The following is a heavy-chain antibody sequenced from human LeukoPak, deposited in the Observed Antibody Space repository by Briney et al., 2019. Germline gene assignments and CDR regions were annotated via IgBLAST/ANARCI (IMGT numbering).Heavy chain of an antibody. CDR3: ARDNDYGGYYFDY. V-gene: IGHV6-1*01. D-gene: IGHD4-23*01. CDR2: TYYTSKWFN. Sequence: SQTLSLTCAISGDSVSSNSASWHWIRQSPSRGLQWLGRTYYTSKWFNDYAVSLKSRITINSDTSKNQFSLQLNSVTPEDTAVYFCARDNDYGGYYFDYWGQGTLVTVSS. CDR1: GDSVSSNSAS. J-gene: IGHJ4*02.